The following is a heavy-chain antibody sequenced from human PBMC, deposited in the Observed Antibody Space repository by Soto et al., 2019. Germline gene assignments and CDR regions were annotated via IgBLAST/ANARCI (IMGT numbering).Heavy chain of an antibody. CDR2: INAGNGST. D-gene: IGHD5-12*01. V-gene: IGHV1-3*01. CDR1: GYTFTSYA. CDR3: AREMATIRGVYYYYGMDV. Sequence: GASVKVSCKASGYTFTSYAMHWVRQAPGQRLEWMGWINAGNGSTKYSQKFQGRVTITRDTSASTAYMELSSLRSEDTAVYYCAREMATIRGVYYYYGMDVWGQGTTVTVSS. J-gene: IGHJ6*02.